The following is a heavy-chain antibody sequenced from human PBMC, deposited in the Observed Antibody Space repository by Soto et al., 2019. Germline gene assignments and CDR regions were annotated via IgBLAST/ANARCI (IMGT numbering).Heavy chain of an antibody. J-gene: IGHJ4*02. CDR3: CRHDARWGPCDY. V-gene: IGHV4-59*13. D-gene: IGHD2-21*02. CDR2: ISYSVAT. Sequence: SETLSLTCTVSGDSIRSYFWSWIRQPPGKGLEWIGYISYSVATNYNPSLKSRVTISVDTSKNQFSLKLNSVTAADTAVYYCCRHDARWGPCDYWGQGTLVTVSS. CDR1: GDSIRSYF.